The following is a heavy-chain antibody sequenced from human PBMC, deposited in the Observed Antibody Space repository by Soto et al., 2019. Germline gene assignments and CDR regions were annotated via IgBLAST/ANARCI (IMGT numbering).Heavy chain of an antibody. Sequence: GGSLRLSCAASGFTFSSNWMNWVRPAPGKGLEWVSYIGIGSSTKYYADSVKGRFTISRDNAKNSLYLQMNSLRAEDTAVYYCARDQLYYNDISGRPLNAFDVWGQGTMVTVSS. V-gene: IGHV3-48*01. CDR3: ARDQLYYNDISGRPLNAFDV. CDR2: IGIGSSTK. CDR1: GFTFSSNW. J-gene: IGHJ3*01. D-gene: IGHD3-22*01.